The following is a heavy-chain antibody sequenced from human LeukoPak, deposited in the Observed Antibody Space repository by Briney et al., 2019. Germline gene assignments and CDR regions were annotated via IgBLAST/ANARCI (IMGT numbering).Heavy chain of an antibody. J-gene: IGHJ4*02. D-gene: IGHD6-19*01. CDR1: GFTLSMDW. V-gene: IGHV3-74*01. CDR2: MNADGSST. Sequence: TGGSLRLSCAATGFTLSMDWMHWVRQAPGKGLVWVSGMNADGSSTNYADSVKGRFTISRENAKNSLYLQMNSLRAGDTAVYYCATTVAGTRWALGYWGQGTLVTVSS. CDR3: ATTVAGTRWALGY.